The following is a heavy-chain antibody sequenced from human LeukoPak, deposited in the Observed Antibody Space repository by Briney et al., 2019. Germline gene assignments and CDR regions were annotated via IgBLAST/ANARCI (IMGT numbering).Heavy chain of an antibody. CDR3: AVSPSLGMNRALDY. J-gene: IGHJ4*02. CDR2: IRYDGSNK. CDR1: GFTFSSYG. Sequence: PGGSLRLSCAASGFTFSSYGMHWVRQAPGKGLEWVAFIRYDGSNKYYADSVKGRFTISRDNSKNTLYLQMNSLRAEDTAVYYCAVSPSLGMNRALDYWGQGTLVTVSS. V-gene: IGHV3-30*02. D-gene: IGHD7-27*01.